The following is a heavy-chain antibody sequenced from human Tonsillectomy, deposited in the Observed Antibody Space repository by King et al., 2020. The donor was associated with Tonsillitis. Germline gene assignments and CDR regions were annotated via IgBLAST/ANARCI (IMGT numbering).Heavy chain of an antibody. J-gene: IGHJ4*02. Sequence: VQLVESGGGLVQPGGSLRLSCAASGFTFSNYWMSWVRQPPGKGLEWLATIRPDGSERKYVDSVRGRFTISRDNAKNSVYLQMNSLRAEDTAVYYCARDSPYSGSYEYYFEYWDQGILVTVSS. V-gene: IGHV3-7*01. CDR3: ARDSPYSGSYEYYFEY. CDR2: IRPDGSER. CDR1: GFTFSNYW. D-gene: IGHD1-26*01.